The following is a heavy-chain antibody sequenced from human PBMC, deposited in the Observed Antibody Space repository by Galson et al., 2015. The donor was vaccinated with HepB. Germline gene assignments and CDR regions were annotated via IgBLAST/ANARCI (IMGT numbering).Heavy chain of an antibody. Sequence: LRLSCAASGFTFSSYGIHWVRQAPGKGLEWVALIWSDGSNKYYADSVEGRFTISRDNSKSTLYLQMNSLRAEDTAVYYCAREGAVVPTAMPLDYWGQGTLVTVSS. CDR1: GFTFSSYG. J-gene: IGHJ4*02. CDR3: AREGAVVPTAMPLDY. D-gene: IGHD2-2*01. V-gene: IGHV3-33*01. CDR2: IWSDGSNK.